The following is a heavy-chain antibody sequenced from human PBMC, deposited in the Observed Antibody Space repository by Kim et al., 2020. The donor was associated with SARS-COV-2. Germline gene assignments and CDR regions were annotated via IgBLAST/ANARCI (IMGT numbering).Heavy chain of an antibody. D-gene: IGHD3-3*01. Sequence: GGSLRLSCAASGFTIGGNYMNWIRQAPGKGLEWVSSIYTDGDTYYADSVKGRFTISREISKSTVYLQMKSLRAEDTAVYYCARDDFSVNYFDYWGQGIL. J-gene: IGHJ4*02. CDR3: ARDDFSVNYFDY. V-gene: IGHV3-53*01. CDR2: IYTDGDT. CDR1: GFTIGGNY.